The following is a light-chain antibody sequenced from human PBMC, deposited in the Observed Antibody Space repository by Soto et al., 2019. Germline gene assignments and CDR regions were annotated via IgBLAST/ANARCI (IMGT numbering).Light chain of an antibody. CDR2: KAS. CDR1: QSVSKW. CDR3: QQYNTYWT. Sequence: DVQMTQSPSTLSASVGDTVTITCRTSQSVSKWLAWYQQKPGKAPKLLIYKASVLETGVPSRFSGSGSGTEFSLTISSLQSDDFATYYCQQYNTYWTFGQGTKVEIK. J-gene: IGKJ1*01. V-gene: IGKV1-5*03.